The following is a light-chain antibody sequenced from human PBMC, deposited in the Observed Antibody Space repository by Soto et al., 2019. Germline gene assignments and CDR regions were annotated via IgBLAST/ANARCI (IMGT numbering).Light chain of an antibody. V-gene: IGKV3-11*01. CDR3: QQRNTWPPT. CDR1: QSISSY. Sequence: LLTQSPATLSVSPGQRVTLSCRASQSISSYLAWYQQRPGHPSRLLLYDASNRTTGIPARFSGSGSGTDFTLTISSLKSEDFALYFCQQRNTWPPTFGGGTKVE. CDR2: DAS. J-gene: IGKJ4*01.